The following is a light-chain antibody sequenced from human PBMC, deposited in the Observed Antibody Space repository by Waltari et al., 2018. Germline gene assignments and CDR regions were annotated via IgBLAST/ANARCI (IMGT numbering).Light chain of an antibody. V-gene: IGKV3-11*01. J-gene: IGKJ2*01. CDR3: QQRSNWPPRYT. CDR1: QSGSSTY. CDR2: DAS. Sequence: DIVLTQSPATLSLSPGERATLPFRASQSGSSTYFAWYQQRPGQAPRLLIYDASNRATGVPARFSGSGSGTDFTLTISSLEPEDFAVYYCQQRSNWPPRYTFGQGTKLEIK.